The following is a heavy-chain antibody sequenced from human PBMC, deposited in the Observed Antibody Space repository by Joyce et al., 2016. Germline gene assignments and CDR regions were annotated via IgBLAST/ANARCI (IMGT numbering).Heavy chain of an antibody. CDR3: ARGPMPPYAFDV. Sequence: QVNLVQSGAEVKKPGASVKVSCKASGYSFSESYIRWVRPAPGQGLQGMGRINPDTGDTIYAQKFQGRVTLTRDTFISTVYMEVSRLRSDDTAVYFCARGPMPPYAFDVWGQGTLVTVST. J-gene: IGHJ3*01. CDR1: GYSFSESY. V-gene: IGHV1-2*06. D-gene: IGHD2-2*01. CDR2: INPDTGDT.